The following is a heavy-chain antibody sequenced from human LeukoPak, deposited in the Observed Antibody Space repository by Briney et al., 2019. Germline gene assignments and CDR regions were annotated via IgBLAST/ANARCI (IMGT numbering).Heavy chain of an antibody. CDR3: ARGVTTLSSYYSYHYMDV. V-gene: IGHV3-20*01. J-gene: IGHJ6*03. Sequence: GGSLRLSCAASGFTFNDHGMSWVRQAPGKGLEWVSGITWNGGSTGYADSVKGRFTISRDNTKNSLYLQMNSLRAEDTALYHCARGVTTLSSYYSYHYMDVWGKGTTVSVSS. CDR2: ITWNGGST. D-gene: IGHD4-11*01. CDR1: GFTFNDHG.